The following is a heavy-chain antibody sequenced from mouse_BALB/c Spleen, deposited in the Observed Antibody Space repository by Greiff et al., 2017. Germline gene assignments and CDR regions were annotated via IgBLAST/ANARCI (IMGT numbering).Heavy chain of an antibody. J-gene: IGHJ3*01. CDR1: EYEFPSYD. Sequence: EVMLVESGGGLVQPGESLKLSCESTEYEFPSYDMSWVRKTPEKRLELVAAINSDGGSTYYPDTMERRFIISRDNTKKTLYLQMSSLRSEDTALYYCARHGDGNPWFAYWGQGTLVTVSA. D-gene: IGHD2-1*01. CDR2: INSDGGST. V-gene: IGHV5-2*01. CDR3: ARHGDGNPWFAY.